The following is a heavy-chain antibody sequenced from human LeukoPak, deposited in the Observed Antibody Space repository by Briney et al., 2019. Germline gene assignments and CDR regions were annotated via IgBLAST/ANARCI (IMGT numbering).Heavy chain of an antibody. D-gene: IGHD5/OR15-5a*01. CDR2: ISPDGSYT. J-gene: IGHJ4*02. CDR3: ASDQVSGVFDY. Sequence: PGGPLRLSCAVSGXVFSDFYINWIRHSPGKGLEWLAYISPDGSYTTYGDSVKGRFVISRDNAKNSVSPQMNSLRVEDTAVYFCASDQVSGVFDYWGQGARVTVS. V-gene: IGHV3-11*05. CDR1: GXVFSDFY.